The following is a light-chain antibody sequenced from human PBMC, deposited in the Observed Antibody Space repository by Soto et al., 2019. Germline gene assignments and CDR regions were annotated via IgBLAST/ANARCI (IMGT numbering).Light chain of an antibody. Sequence: EIVLTQSPATLSVSPGERATLSCRASQSVSSNFVCYQQKPGQAPRLLIYGGSTRATGIPAGISSSGSGRTDIPTTSSLQSADFVVYYCQQQYGWPPIFGHGTKVDIK. CDR1: QSVSSN. J-gene: IGKJ3*01. CDR3: QQQYGWPPI. CDR2: GGS. V-gene: IGKV3D-15*01.